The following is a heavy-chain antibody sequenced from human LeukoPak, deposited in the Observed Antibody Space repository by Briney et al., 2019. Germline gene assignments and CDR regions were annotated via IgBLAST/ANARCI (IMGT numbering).Heavy chain of an antibody. Sequence: GGSLRLSCAASGFTFSTDWMTWVRQAPGKGLEWVANIKPSGTETYYADPVKGRFTISRDNAKNLLYLQMSSLRAEYTPVYSCGRFGDEAGIDNWGQGTLVTVSS. V-gene: IGHV3-7*01. CDR2: IKPSGTET. CDR1: GFTFSTDW. CDR3: GRFGDEAGIDN. J-gene: IGHJ4*02. D-gene: IGHD3-10*01.